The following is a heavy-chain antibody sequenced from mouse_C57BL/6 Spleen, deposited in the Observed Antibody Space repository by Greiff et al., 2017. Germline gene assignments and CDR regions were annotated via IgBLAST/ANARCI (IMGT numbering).Heavy chain of an antibody. J-gene: IGHJ1*03. Sequence: EVQLQQSGAELVRPGASVKLSCTASGFNIKDDYMHWMKQRPEQGLEWIGWIEPENGDTEYASKFQGKATITADTSSNTVYLQLSRLTSEDTAVYYCTTGGYFDVWGTGTTVTVSS. CDR1: GFNIKDDY. CDR3: TTGGYFDV. CDR2: IEPENGDT. V-gene: IGHV14-4*01.